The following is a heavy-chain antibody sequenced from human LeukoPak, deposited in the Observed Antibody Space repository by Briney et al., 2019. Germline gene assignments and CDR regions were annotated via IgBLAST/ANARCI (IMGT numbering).Heavy chain of an antibody. CDR2: IVVGSDNT. CDR1: GFTFTSRSA. J-gene: IGHJ4*02. V-gene: IGHV1-58*01. Sequence: SVKVSCKASGFTFTSRSAVQWVRQARGQRLEWIGWIVVGSDNTNYAQKFQERVTITRDMSTSTAYMELSSLRSEDTAVYYCAAPYNSTWFDYWGQGTLVTVSS. CDR3: AAPYNSTWFDY. D-gene: IGHD6-13*01.